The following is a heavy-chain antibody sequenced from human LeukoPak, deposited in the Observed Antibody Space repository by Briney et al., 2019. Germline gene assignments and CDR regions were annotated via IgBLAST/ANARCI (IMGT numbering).Heavy chain of an antibody. CDR3: ARRKWSYSSGPNWFDP. V-gene: IGHV4-39*01. CDR1: GCSISSISYY. CDR2: IYYSGST. D-gene: IGHD6-19*01. J-gene: IGHJ5*02. Sequence: SEALSLTCTVSGCSISSISYYWGWIRHPPGKGLEWVGSIYYSGSTYYNPSLKSRVTISVDTSKDQFSLKLSSVTAADTAVYYCARRKWSYSSGPNWFDPWGEGTLVTVSS.